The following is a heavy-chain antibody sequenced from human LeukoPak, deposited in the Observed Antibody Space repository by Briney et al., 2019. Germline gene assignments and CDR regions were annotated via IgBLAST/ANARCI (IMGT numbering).Heavy chain of an antibody. CDR2: IYTSGST. CDR3: AREVGIVVVPAALYYMDV. J-gene: IGHJ6*03. V-gene: IGHV4-4*07. Sequence: SETLSPTCTVSGGSISSYYWSWIRQPAGKGLEWIGCIYTSGSTNYNPSLKSRVTMSVDTSKNQFSLKLSSVTAADTAVYYCAREVGIVVVPAALYYMDVWGKGTTVTVSS. D-gene: IGHD2-2*01. CDR1: GGSISSYY.